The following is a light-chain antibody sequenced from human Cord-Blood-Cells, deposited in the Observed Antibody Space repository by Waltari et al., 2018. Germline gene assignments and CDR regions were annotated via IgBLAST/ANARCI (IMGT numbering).Light chain of an antibody. CDR1: QGISSA. CDR2: DAS. CDR3: QQFNSYPPALT. Sequence: ALQLTQSPSSLSASVGDRVPITCRASQGISSALAWYQQKPGKAPKLLIYDASSLESGVPSRFSGSGSGTDFTLTISSLQPEDFATYYCQQFNSYPPALTFGGGTKVEIK. V-gene: IGKV1-13*02. J-gene: IGKJ4*01.